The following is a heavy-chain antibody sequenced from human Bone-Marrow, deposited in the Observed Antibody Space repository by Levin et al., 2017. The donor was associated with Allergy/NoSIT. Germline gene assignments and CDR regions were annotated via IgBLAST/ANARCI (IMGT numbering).Heavy chain of an antibody. CDR1: GFTFSDYP. J-gene: IGHJ4*02. CDR3: ARGPFLTGPDF. V-gene: IGHV3-30*04. D-gene: IGHD7-27*01. CDR2: ISYNENKR. Sequence: GESLKISCAASGFTFSDYPIHWVRQAPGKGLEWVAVISYNENKRYYRDSVKGRFTVSRDNDKNTVYLNMNGLRPEDTAVYYCARGPFLTGPDFWGQGTLVTVSS.